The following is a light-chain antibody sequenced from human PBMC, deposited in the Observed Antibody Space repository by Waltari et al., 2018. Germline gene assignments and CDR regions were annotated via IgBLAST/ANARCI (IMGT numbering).Light chain of an antibody. CDR3: CSYTTSGTYV. CDR2: EVW. Sequence: QSALTQPPSVSGSPGQSVTISCTGTSSDVAGSDRVSWFHQVPGTAPKRLIYEVWYRSSGVPDRFSGARSGNTASLTISGLQMEDEGDYYCCSYTTSGTYVFGTGTTLTVL. J-gene: IGLJ1*01. V-gene: IGLV2-18*02. CDR1: SSDVAGSDR.